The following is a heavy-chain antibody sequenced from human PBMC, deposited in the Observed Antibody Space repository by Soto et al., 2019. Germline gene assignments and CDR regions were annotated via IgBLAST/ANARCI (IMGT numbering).Heavy chain of an antibody. CDR3: ARDAPVETLGVVIRHDAFDI. V-gene: IGHV1-69*01. CDR1: GGTFSSYA. CDR2: IIPIFGTA. J-gene: IGHJ3*02. Sequence: QVQLVQSGAEVKKPGSSVKVSCKASGGTFSSYAISWVRQAPGQGLEWMGGIIPIFGTANYAQKFQGRVTITADESTSTAYMELSSLRSEDTAVYYCARDAPVETLGVVIRHDAFDIWGQGTMVTVSS. D-gene: IGHD3-3*01.